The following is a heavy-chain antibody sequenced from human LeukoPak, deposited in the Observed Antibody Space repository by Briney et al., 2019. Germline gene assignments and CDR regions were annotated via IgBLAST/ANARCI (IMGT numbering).Heavy chain of an antibody. Sequence: SETLSLTCTVSGGSISSYYWSWIRQPPGKGLEWIGYIYYSGSTNYNPSLKSRVTISVDTSKNQFSLRLSSVTAADTAVYYCVRQGSWYFDLWGRGTLVTVSS. CDR1: GGSISSYY. CDR2: IYYSGST. V-gene: IGHV4-59*08. J-gene: IGHJ2*01. CDR3: VRQGSWYFDL.